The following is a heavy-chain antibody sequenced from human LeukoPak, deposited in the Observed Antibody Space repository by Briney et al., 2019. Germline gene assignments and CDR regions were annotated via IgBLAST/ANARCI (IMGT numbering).Heavy chain of an antibody. V-gene: IGHV1-69*04. Sequence: SVKVSCKASGGTFSSYAISWVRQAPGQGLEWMGRIIPIFGIANYAQKFQGRVTITADKSTSTAYMELSSLRSEDTAVYYCARDSGSSTSCCHYYYYGMDVWGQGTTVTVSS. CDR3: ARDSGSSTSCCHYYYYGMDV. CDR2: IIPIFGIA. D-gene: IGHD2-2*01. CDR1: GGTFSSYA. J-gene: IGHJ6*02.